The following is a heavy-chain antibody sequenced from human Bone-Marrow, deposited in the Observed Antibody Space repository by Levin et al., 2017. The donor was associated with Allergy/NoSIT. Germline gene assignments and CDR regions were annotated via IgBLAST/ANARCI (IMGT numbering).Heavy chain of an antibody. CDR1: GFNFSSAW. J-gene: IGHJ5*02. CDR2: IKSGSDGGTT. D-gene: IGHD2-2*01. V-gene: IGHV3-15*01. CDR3: TTAPDIVVVPAARRRNYKWFDP. Sequence: SSETLSLTCATSGFNFSSAWMSWVRQAPGKGLEWVGRIKSGSDGGTTDYAAPVKGRFTVSRDDSKKMVYLQMNSLKSDDTAVYYCTTAPDIVVVPAARRRNYKWFDPWGQGTLVTVSS.